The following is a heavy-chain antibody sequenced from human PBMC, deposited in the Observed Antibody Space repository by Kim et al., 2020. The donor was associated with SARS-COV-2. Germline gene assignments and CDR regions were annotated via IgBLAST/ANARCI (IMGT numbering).Heavy chain of an antibody. CDR1: GFTFSTDW. J-gene: IGHJ4*02. V-gene: IGHV3-7*03. CDR3: VREWLY. Sequence: GGSLRLSCAASGFTFSTDWMSWVRQTPGQGLEWVANIKYDGSEKHYVDSVKGRFTISRDNAKNSLYLQMNSLRVEDTAMYYCVREWLYWGQGTLVTVSS. D-gene: IGHD5-12*01. CDR2: IKYDGSEK.